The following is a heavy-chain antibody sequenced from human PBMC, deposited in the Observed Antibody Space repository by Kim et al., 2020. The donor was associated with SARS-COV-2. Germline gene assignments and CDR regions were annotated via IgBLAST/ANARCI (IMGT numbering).Heavy chain of an antibody. Sequence: IYAQTFQGRVTMTEDTSSDTAYMELSSLRSEDTAVYYCATGRLRLGTFDIWGQGTMVTVSS. V-gene: IGHV1-24*01. J-gene: IGHJ3*02. D-gene: IGHD5-12*01. CDR3: ATGRLRLGTFDI.